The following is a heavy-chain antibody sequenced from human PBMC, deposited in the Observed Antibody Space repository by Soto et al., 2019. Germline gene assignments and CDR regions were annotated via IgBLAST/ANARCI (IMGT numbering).Heavy chain of an antibody. J-gene: IGHJ6*02. Sequence: SETLSLTCAVSSFSISSGYYWGWVRQPPGKGLEWIGEIIHSESTKYNPSLKSRVTISVDTSKNQFSLKLSSVTAADTAVYYCARQRPTDGRWEFANYYGMDVWGQGTPVTVSS. CDR1: SFSISSGYY. V-gene: IGHV4-38-2*01. CDR2: IIHSEST. CDR3: ARQRPTDGRWEFANYYGMDV. D-gene: IGHD1-26*01.